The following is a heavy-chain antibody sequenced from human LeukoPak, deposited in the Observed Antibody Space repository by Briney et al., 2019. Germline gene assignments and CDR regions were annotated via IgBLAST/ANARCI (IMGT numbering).Heavy chain of an antibody. J-gene: IGHJ4*02. CDR2: ISSSSSYI. D-gene: IGHD3-3*01. CDR3: ASSFGVVIIDY. Sequence: GGSLRLSCAASGFTVRSNYVSWVRQAPGKGLEWVSSISSSSSYIYYADSVKGRFTISRDNAKNSLYLQMNSLRAEDTAVYYCASSFGVVIIDYWGQGTLVTVSS. CDR1: GFTVRSNY. V-gene: IGHV3-21*01.